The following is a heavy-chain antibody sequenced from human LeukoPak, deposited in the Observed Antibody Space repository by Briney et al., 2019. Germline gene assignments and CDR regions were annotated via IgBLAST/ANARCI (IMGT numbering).Heavy chain of an antibody. V-gene: IGHV4-59*01. D-gene: IGHD6-25*01. CDR2: IYYSGST. Sequence: SETLSLTCIVSGGSISSYYWSWIRQPPGKGLEWIGYIYYSGSTNCNPSLKSRVTISVDTSKNQFSLKLSSVTAADTAVYYCARDIAGIAAVRNWFDPWGQGTLVTVSS. J-gene: IGHJ5*02. CDR3: ARDIAGIAAVRNWFDP. CDR1: GGSISSYY.